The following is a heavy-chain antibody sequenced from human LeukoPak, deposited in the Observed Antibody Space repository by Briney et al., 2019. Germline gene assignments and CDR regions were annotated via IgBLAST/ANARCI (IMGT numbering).Heavy chain of an antibody. CDR1: GFTFSSYS. Sequence: GGSLRLSCAASGFTFSSYSMTWVRQAPGKGLEWVSYITSSSSYIYDADSVKGRFTISRDNAENSLYLQMHSLRAEDTAMYYCARVSSSGWYDCWGQGTLVTVSS. CDR2: ITSSSSYI. D-gene: IGHD6-25*01. CDR3: ARVSSSGWYDC. J-gene: IGHJ5*01. V-gene: IGHV3-21*01.